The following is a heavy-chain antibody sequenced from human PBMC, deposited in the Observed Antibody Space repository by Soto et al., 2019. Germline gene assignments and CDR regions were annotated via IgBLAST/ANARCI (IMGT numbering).Heavy chain of an antibody. CDR2: INHSGST. D-gene: IGHD5-18*01. J-gene: IGHJ4*02. Sequence: SETLSLTCAVYGGSFSGYYWSWIRQPPGKGLEWIGEINHSGSTNYNPSLKSRVTISVDTSKNQFSLKLTSVTAADTAVYYCARDTRGYSRAFDYWGQGTLVTVSS. V-gene: IGHV4-34*01. CDR3: ARDTRGYSRAFDY. CDR1: GGSFSGYY.